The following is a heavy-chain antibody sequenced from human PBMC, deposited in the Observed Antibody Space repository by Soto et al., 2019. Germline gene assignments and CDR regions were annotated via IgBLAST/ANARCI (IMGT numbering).Heavy chain of an antibody. CDR3: ARGVPIVVAGRWNWYNWFDP. CDR1: GFTFSSYW. J-gene: IGHJ5*02. D-gene: IGHD2-15*01. Sequence: PGGSLRLSCAASGFTFSSYWMHWVRQAPGKGLVWVSRINSDGSSTSYADSVKGRFTISRDNAKNTLYLQMNSLRAEDTAVYYCARGVPIVVAGRWNWYNWFDPWGQGTLVTVSS. CDR2: INSDGSST. V-gene: IGHV3-74*01.